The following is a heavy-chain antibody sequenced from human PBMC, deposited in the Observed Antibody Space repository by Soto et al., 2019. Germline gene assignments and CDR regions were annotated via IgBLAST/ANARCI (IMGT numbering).Heavy chain of an antibody. Sequence: PGGSLRLSCAASGFTFSSYSMNWVRQAPGKGLEWVSSISSSSSYIYYADSVKGRFTISRDNAKNSLYLQMNSLRAEDTAVYYFAGLMGLGAIMGMDVWGQGTTVTVSS. V-gene: IGHV3-21*01. D-gene: IGHD3-16*01. CDR3: AGLMGLGAIMGMDV. CDR1: GFTFSSYS. CDR2: ISSSSSYI. J-gene: IGHJ6*02.